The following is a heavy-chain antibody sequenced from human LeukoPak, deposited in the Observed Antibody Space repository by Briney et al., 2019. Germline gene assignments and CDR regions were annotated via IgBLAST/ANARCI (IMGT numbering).Heavy chain of an antibody. V-gene: IGHV3-21*01. D-gene: IGHD1-7*01. CDR2: ISSSSSYI. CDR3: ASASGTTRESATYYYYMDV. J-gene: IGHJ6*03. CDR1: GFTFSSYS. Sequence: GGSLRLSCAASGFTFSSYSMNWVRQAPGKGLEWVSSISSSSSYIYYADSVKGRFTITRDNAKNSLYLQMNSLRAEDTAVYYCASASGTTRESATYYYYMDVWGKGTTVTVSS.